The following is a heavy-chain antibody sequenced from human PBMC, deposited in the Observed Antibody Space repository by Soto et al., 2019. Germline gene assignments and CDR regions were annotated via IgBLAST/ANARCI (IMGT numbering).Heavy chain of an antibody. CDR3: VKDHCSGGSCARPRSDNYVDY. CDR2: ITSSGGST. V-gene: IGHV3-64D*06. J-gene: IGHJ4*02. D-gene: IGHD2-15*01. CDR1: GFTLSSYG. Sequence: PGRTLRLPWSPAGFTLSSYGSPRDPQAPWNRREYVSAITSSGGSTYYADSVKGRFTISRDNSKNTLYLQMSSLRAESAAVYYSVKDHCSGGSCARPRSDNYVDYWRQGILVTVSA.